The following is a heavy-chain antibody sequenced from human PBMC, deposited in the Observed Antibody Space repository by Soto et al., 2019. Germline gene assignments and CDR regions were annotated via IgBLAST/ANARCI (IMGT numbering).Heavy chain of an antibody. Sequence: SETLSLTCAVSSGSISSSNWWSWVRQPPGKGLEWIGEIYHSGSTNYNPSLKSRVTISVDKSKNQFSLKLSSVTAADTAVYYCARSNSIHYDYIWGSYRYLDYWGQGTLVTVSS. CDR1: SGSISSSNW. J-gene: IGHJ4*02. CDR2: IYHSGST. D-gene: IGHD3-16*02. V-gene: IGHV4-4*02. CDR3: ARSNSIHYDYIWGSYRYLDY.